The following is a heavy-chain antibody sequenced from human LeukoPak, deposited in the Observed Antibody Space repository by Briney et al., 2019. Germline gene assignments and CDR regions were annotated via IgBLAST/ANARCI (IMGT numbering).Heavy chain of an antibody. CDR2: ISGIGDTL. J-gene: IGHJ4*02. CDR1: GFSFSINA. D-gene: IGHD6-19*01. V-gene: IGHV3-23*01. CDR3: AKKNGGGWPTIFFDY. Sequence: GGSLRLSCVASGFSFSINAMIWVRQAPGKGLEWVSGISGIGDTLFYSDPVKGRFTISRDNSKNTVYLQMNSLRVEDSAVYYCAKKNGGGWPTIFFDYWGQGILVTVSS.